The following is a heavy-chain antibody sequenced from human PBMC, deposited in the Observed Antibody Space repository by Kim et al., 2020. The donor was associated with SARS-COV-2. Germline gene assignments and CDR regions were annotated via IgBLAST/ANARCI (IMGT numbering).Heavy chain of an antibody. CDR2: IYYSGST. CDR3: ARPYTSGSYVGFDP. J-gene: IGHJ5*02. Sequence: SETLSLTCTVSGGSISSSSYYWGWIRQPPGKGLEWIGSIYYSGSTSYNPSLKSRVTISVDTSKNQFSLKLSSVTAADTAVYYCARPYTSGSYVGFDPWGQGTLVTVSS. D-gene: IGHD3-10*01. V-gene: IGHV4-39*01. CDR1: GGSISSSSYY.